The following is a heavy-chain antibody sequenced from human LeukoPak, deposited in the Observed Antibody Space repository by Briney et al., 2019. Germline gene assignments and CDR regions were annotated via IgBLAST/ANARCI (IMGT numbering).Heavy chain of an antibody. J-gene: IGHJ4*02. Sequence: GASVEVSCKASGYTFTGYYMHWVRQAPGQGLEWMGWINPNSGGTNYAQKFQGRVTMTRDTSISTAYMELSRLRSDDTAVYYCARDADGYSGYDPDYWGQGTLVTVSS. CDR3: ARDADGYSGYDPDY. CDR2: INPNSGGT. CDR1: GYTFTGYY. V-gene: IGHV1-2*02. D-gene: IGHD5-12*01.